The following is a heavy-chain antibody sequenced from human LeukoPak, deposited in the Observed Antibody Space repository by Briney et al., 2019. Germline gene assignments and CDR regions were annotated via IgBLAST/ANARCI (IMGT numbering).Heavy chain of an antibody. Sequence: GGSLRLSCAASGFTFDNYALHWVRQAPGKDLEWVSGISWSSGSIGYADSVKGRFTISRDNAKSSLYLQMSSLRPEDTALYYCAKDVPAYPKYFHHWGQGTLVTVSS. J-gene: IGHJ1*01. CDR2: ISWSSGSI. CDR3: AKDVPAYPKYFHH. D-gene: IGHD3-16*01. V-gene: IGHV3-9*01. CDR1: GFTFDNYA.